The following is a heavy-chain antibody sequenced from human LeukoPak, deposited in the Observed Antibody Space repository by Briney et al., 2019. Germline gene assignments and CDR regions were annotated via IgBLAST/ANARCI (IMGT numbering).Heavy chain of an antibody. J-gene: IGHJ6*02. CDR1: GGSFSGYY. D-gene: IGHD3-3*01. Sequence: SETLSLTCAVYGGSFSGYYWSWIRQPPGKGLEWIGEINHSGSTNYNPSLKSRVTISVDTSKNQFSLKLSSVTAADTAVYYCARSPKVWSGYYTGRDYFFYGMDVWGPGKPGSVSS. CDR3: ARSPKVWSGYYTGRDYFFYGMDV. V-gene: IGHV4-34*01. CDR2: INHSGST.